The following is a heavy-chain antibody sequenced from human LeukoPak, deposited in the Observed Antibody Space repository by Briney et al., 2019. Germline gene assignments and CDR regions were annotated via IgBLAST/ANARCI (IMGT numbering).Heavy chain of an antibody. J-gene: IGHJ5*02. CDR1: GGSFSGYY. CDR2: INHSGST. V-gene: IGHV4-34*01. Sequence: SETLSLTCAVYGGSFSGYYWSWIRQPPGKGLEWIGEINHSGSTNSNPSLKSRVTISVDTSKNQFSLKLSSVTAADTAVYYCAREKGYCSSTSCYIPDGWFDPWGQGTLVTVSS. CDR3: AREKGYCSSTSCYIPDGWFDP. D-gene: IGHD2-2*02.